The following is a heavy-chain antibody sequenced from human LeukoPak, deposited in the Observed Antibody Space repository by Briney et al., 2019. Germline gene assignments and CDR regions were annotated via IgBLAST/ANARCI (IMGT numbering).Heavy chain of an antibody. CDR1: GGSISRYY. V-gene: IGHV4-59*08. CDR2: IYYSGST. D-gene: IGHD2-2*01. J-gene: IGHJ4*02. CDR3: ARLRIPARYCSSTSCYELDY. Sequence: SETLSLTCTVSGGSISRYYWSWIRQPPGKGLEWIGYIYYSGSTNYNPSLKSRVTISVDTSKNQFSLKLSSVTAADTAVYYCARLRIPARYCSSTSCYELDYWGQGTLVTVSS.